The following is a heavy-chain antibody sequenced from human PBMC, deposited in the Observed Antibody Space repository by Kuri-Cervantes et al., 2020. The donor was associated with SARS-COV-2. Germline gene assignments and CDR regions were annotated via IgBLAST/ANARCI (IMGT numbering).Heavy chain of an antibody. D-gene: IGHD1-1*01. Sequence: GSLRLSCTVPGGSISSYYWSWIRQPPGKGLEWIGYIYYSGSTNYNPSLQSQVTISVDTSKNQFSLKLSPVTAADTAVYYCARVNDYYFDYWGQGTLVTVSS. CDR3: ARVNDYYFDY. CDR1: GGSISSYY. V-gene: IGHV4-59*01. J-gene: IGHJ4*02. CDR2: IYYSGST.